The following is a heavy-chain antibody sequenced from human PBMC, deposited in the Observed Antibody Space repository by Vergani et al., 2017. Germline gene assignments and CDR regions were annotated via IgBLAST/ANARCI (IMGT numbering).Heavy chain of an antibody. D-gene: IGHD5-18*01. CDR3: ARYSYGIDY. Sequence: QVQLQESGPGLVKPSETLSLTCAVYGGSFSGYYWSWIRQPPGKGLEWIGEINHSGSTNYNPSLKSRVTISVDTSKNQFSLELSSVTAADTAVYYCARYSYGIDYWGQGTLVTVSS. CDR1: GGSFSGYY. CDR2: INHSGST. V-gene: IGHV4-34*10. J-gene: IGHJ4*02.